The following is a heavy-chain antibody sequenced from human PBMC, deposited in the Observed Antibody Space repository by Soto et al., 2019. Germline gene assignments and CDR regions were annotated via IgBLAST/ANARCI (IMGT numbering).Heavy chain of an antibody. D-gene: IGHD2-21*01. CDR2: IYYSGST. V-gene: IGHV4-59*08. J-gene: IGHJ2*01. CDR3: FFQAEDGIRDL. Sequence: PRNRLKWIGYIYYSGSTNYNPSLKSRVTIPVDTSKNQFSLKLSSLTAADTAVYYFFFQAEDGIRDL.